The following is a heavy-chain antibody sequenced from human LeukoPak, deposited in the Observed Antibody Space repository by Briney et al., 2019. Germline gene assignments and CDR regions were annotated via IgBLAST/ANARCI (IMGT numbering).Heavy chain of an antibody. CDR1: GYSFTSYW. J-gene: IGHJ5*02. Sequence: GESLKISCKGSGYSFTSYWLGWVRQMPGKGLEWMGIMYPGDSDTRYSPSFQGQVTISADKSISTAYLQWSSLKASDTAMYYCARHEGSSSSWYEIWFDPWGQGTLVTVSS. V-gene: IGHV5-51*01. CDR2: MYPGDSDT. D-gene: IGHD6-13*01. CDR3: ARHEGSSSSWYEIWFDP.